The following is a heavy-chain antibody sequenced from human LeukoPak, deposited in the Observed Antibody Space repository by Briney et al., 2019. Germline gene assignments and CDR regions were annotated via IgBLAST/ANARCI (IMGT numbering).Heavy chain of an antibody. CDR1: GGSISSYY. CDR3: ARENSGSYREFDY. J-gene: IGHJ4*02. CDR2: IYTSGST. D-gene: IGHD1-26*01. V-gene: IGHV4-4*07. Sequence: SETLSLTCTVSGGSISSYYWSWTRQPAGKGLEWIGRIYTSGSTDYNASLKSRVSMSVDTSKNQFSLKLSSVTAADTAVFYCARENSGSYREFDYWGQGTLVTVSS.